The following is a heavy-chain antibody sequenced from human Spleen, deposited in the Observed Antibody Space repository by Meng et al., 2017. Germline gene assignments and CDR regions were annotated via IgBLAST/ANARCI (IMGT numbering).Heavy chain of an antibody. CDR3: ARAHDSASFPFEY. CDR2: IHHSGNT. Sequence: QVQLQESGPGLVKPSGTLSLTCAVSGGSIGSTNWWSWVRQAPGKGLEWIGEIHHSGNTNYNPSLKTRVTISVDKSKNQFSLRLSSVTAADTAVYYCARAHDSASFPFEYWGQGTLVTVSS. CDR1: GGSIGSTNW. J-gene: IGHJ4*02. D-gene: IGHD2-2*01. V-gene: IGHV4-4*02.